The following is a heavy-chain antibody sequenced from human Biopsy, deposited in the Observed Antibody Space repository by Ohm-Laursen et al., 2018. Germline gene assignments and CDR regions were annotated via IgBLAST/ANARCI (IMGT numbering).Heavy chain of an antibody. CDR1: GGFISTYY. CDR2: IYKTGST. Sequence: SETLSLTRTVSGGFISTYYWNWIRQPAGKALEWIGRIYKTGSTNYNPSLQSRVTRSLDTSKNQFSLKLNSPTAAETAVYYCASGEGLRLGEFSHLDVWGQGTTVTVSS. CDR3: ASGEGLRLGEFSHLDV. J-gene: IGHJ6*02. V-gene: IGHV4-4*07. D-gene: IGHD3-16*02.